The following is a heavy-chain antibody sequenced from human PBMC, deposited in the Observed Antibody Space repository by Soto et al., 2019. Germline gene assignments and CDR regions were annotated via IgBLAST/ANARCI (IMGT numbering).Heavy chain of an antibody. J-gene: IGHJ4*02. V-gene: IGHV1-69*02. CDR1: GGTFNSYT. Sequence: GASLKVSCKASGGTFNSYTISWVRQAPGQGLEWMGRIIPILGIANYAQKFQGRVTITADKSTSTAYMELSSLRYEDTAVYYCASRYDSSDYWGQGTLVTVS. CDR3: ASRYDSSDY. CDR2: IIPILGIA. D-gene: IGHD3-22*01.